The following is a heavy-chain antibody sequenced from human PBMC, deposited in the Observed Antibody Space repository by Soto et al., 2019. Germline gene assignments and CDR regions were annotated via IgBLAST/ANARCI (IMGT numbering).Heavy chain of an antibody. D-gene: IGHD3-10*01. CDR2: ISGGGDTT. J-gene: IGHJ4*02. CDR1: GFTFNNYA. Sequence: EVQLLESGGGLVQPGGSLRLSCAASGFTFNNYAMTWVRQAPGKGLEWVSAISGGGDTTSSADSVKGRFTVSRTGAKNTLYLQMSSLGAEDTALYYCAKGRGGSGSLTPRVDFWGQGTLVTVSS. CDR3: AKGRGGSGSLTPRVDF. V-gene: IGHV3-23*01.